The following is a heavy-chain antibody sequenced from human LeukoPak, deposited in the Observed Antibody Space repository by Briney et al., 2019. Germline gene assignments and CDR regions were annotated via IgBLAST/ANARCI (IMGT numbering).Heavy chain of an antibody. J-gene: IGHJ4*02. CDR2: LSYDGSA. Sequence: SETLSLTCTVSGASITSKAYFWGWIRRPPGEWLEWVGTLSYDGSAYYNTSLRSRVTISVDTSKSQFSLKVTSVTAADTAVYFCARGLVDYELPKGYIDYWGRGTLVTVSS. D-gene: IGHD3-22*01. CDR3: ARGLVDYELPKGYIDY. V-gene: IGHV4-39*07. CDR1: GASITSKAYF.